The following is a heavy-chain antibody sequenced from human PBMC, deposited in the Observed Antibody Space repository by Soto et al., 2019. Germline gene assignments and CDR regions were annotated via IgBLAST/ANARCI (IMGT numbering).Heavy chain of an antibody. CDR1: GFTFSSYG. D-gene: IGHD6-6*01. CDR2: IWYDGSNK. V-gene: IGHV3-33*01. CDR3: ARDGIAARLAYGMDV. Sequence: SLRLSCAASGFTFSSYGMHWVRQAPGKGLEWVAVIWYDGSNKYYADSVKGRFTISRDNSKNTLYLQMNSLRAEDTAVYYCARDGIAARLAYGMDVWGQGTTVTVSS. J-gene: IGHJ6*02.